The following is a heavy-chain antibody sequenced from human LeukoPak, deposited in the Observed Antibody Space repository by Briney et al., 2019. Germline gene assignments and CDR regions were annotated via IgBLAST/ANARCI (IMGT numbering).Heavy chain of an antibody. CDR3: ARGRYCSGGGCHYFDY. V-gene: IGHV3-7*01. Sequence: GGSLRLSCAVSGLTFNNYWMSWVRQAPGKGLEWVANIKQDGSEKFYLDSVKGRFTISRDNAKNSLYLQMNSLRAEDTAVFYCARGRYCSGGGCHYFDYWGQGTLVTVSS. CDR2: IKQDGSEK. CDR1: GLTFNNYW. J-gene: IGHJ4*02. D-gene: IGHD2-15*01.